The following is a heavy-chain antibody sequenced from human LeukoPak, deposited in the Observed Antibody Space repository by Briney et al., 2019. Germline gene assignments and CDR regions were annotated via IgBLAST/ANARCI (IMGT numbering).Heavy chain of an antibody. V-gene: IGHV1-18*01. CDR1: GYTFTSYG. D-gene: IGHD1-26*01. CDR3: ARDYWDQFYYYYGMDV. Sequence: ASVKVSCKASGYTFTSYGISWVRQAPGQGLEWMGWISAYNGNTNYAQKLQGRVTMTTDTSTSTAYMELRSLRSDDTAVYYCARDYWDQFYYYYGMDVWGQGTTVTVSS. J-gene: IGHJ6*02. CDR2: ISAYNGNT.